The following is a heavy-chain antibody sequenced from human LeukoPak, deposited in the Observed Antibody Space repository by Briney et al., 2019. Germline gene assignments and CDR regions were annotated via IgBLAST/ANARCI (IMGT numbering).Heavy chain of an antibody. Sequence: RAGGSLRPSCTASGLAFDEHGIGWVRHVPGKGLEWVFGINWSGGSTGYADPLRGRFTISRDNAKNSLYLQMDSRRAEDTALYYCARAPITSPFYFDYWGQGTLVTVSS. CDR3: ARAPITSPFYFDY. D-gene: IGHD2-2*01. CDR2: INWSGGST. V-gene: IGHV3-20*04. J-gene: IGHJ4*02. CDR1: GLAFDEHG.